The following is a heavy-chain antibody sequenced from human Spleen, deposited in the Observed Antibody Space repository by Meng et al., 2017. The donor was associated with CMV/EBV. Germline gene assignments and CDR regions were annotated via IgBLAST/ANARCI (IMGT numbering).Heavy chain of an antibody. Sequence: SETLSLTCAVYGGSFRGYYWSWIRQPPGKGLEWMGEINHIGRTNYNTSAKSRVTITVDTSKNQFPLKLSSVPAADTAVYYCASSVIEYSSSSTDAVDYWGQGTLVTVSS. CDR1: GGSFRGYY. D-gene: IGHD6-6*01. J-gene: IGHJ4*02. CDR3: ASSVIEYSSSSTDAVDY. CDR2: INHIGRT. V-gene: IGHV4-34*01.